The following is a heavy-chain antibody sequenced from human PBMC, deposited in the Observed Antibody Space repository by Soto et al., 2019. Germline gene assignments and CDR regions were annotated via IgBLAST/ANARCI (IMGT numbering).Heavy chain of an antibody. D-gene: IGHD2-2*01. CDR2: VSASCLNT. Sequence: EVQLVESGGRLVQPGGSLTLSCAASGFTVSTYAMAWVGQAPGKGLEWVSGVSASCLNTDYADSVKGRFYISRDNFKNLVSLHMNRLRAEDTALYYCMKERPRSTSRYVFAYWGEGTPVTVSS. CDR3: MKERPRSTSRYVFAY. V-gene: IGHV3-23*04. CDR1: GFTVSTYA. J-gene: IGHJ4*02.